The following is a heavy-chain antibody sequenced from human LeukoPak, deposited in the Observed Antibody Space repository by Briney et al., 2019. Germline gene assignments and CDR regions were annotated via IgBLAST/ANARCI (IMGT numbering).Heavy chain of an antibody. V-gene: IGHV1-18*04. CDR1: GYTFTSYG. J-gene: IGHJ4*02. Sequence: ASVKVSCKASGYTFTSYGFSWVRQAPGQGLEWMGWSSAYNGNTNYAQKLQGRVTMTTDTSTSTAYMELRSLRPDDTAVYYCARDPRYCSGGSCYSHPDYWGQGTLVTVSS. CDR2: SSAYNGNT. CDR3: ARDPRYCSGGSCYSHPDY. D-gene: IGHD2-15*01.